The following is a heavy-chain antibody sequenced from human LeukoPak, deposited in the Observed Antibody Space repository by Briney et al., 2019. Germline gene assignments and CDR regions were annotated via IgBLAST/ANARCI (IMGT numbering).Heavy chain of an antibody. CDR2: INIAGDT. CDR1: GFTFSTYD. Sequence: GGSLRLSCAASGFTFSTYDMHWVRQATGKGLEWVSVINIAGDTYYAGSVKGRFTISRENAKKSLYLEMNSLRAGDTAVYYCVRAPRFSGYDYGVAFDFWGQETLVTVSS. V-gene: IGHV3-13*01. J-gene: IGHJ4*02. CDR3: VRAPRFSGYDYGVAFDF. D-gene: IGHD5-12*01.